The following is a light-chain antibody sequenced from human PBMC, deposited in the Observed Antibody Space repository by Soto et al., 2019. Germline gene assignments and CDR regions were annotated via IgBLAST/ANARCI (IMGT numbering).Light chain of an antibody. CDR2: GAS. V-gene: IGKV3-15*01. Sequence: EIVMTQSPATLSVSPGERATLSCRASQSVSSNLAWYQQKPGQAPRLLIYGASTRATGIPARFSGSGSGTECTLTISSLPSEDFAVYYCQQYNNWPPYTFGQGTKLESK. CDR3: QQYNNWPPYT. CDR1: QSVSSN. J-gene: IGKJ2*01.